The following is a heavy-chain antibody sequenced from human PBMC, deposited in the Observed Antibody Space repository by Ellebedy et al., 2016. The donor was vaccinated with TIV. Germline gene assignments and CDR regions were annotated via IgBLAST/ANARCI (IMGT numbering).Heavy chain of an antibody. CDR2: IYPGDSDT. V-gene: IGHV5-51*01. CDR1: GYSFTSYW. Sequence: GGSLRLSXKGSGYSFTSYWIGWVRQMPGKGLEWMGIIYPGDSDTRYSPSFQGQVTISADKSISTAYPQWSSLKASDTAMYYCARLLPADAFDIWGQGTMVTVSS. CDR3: ARLLPADAFDI. J-gene: IGHJ3*02.